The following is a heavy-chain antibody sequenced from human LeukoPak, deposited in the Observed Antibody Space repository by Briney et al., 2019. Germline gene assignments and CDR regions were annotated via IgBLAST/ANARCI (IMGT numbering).Heavy chain of an antibody. Sequence: GGSLRLTCAAFGFTFSGSALHWVRQASGKGLEWVGRVKSKTDGGTIEYAGTVKGRFTISRDDSKNTMYLQMNSLKTEDTAVYYCTTTHSSGFDHWGQGVLVTVSS. CDR2: VKSKTDGGTI. J-gene: IGHJ4*02. CDR3: TTTHSSGFDH. CDR1: GFTFSGSA. D-gene: IGHD6-19*01. V-gene: IGHV3-15*01.